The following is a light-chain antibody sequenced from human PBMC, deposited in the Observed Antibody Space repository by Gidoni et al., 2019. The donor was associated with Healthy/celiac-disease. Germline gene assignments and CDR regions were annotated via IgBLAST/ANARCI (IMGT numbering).Light chain of an antibody. Sequence: DIQMTQSPSSLSASVGDRVTITCRASQSISSYLTWDQQKPGKAPKLLIYAASSLQSGVPSRFSGSGSGTDFTLTISSLQSEDFAIYYCQQSYSTPLLTFGGGTKVEIK. CDR1: QSISSY. J-gene: IGKJ4*01. CDR3: QQSYSTPLLT. V-gene: IGKV1-39*01. CDR2: AAS.